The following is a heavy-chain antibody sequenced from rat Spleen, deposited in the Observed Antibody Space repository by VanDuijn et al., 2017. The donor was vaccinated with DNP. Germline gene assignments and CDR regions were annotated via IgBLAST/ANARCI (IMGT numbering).Heavy chain of an antibody. CDR2: ISYDGGST. J-gene: IGHJ2*01. CDR3: TRLQSLFDN. Sequence: EVQLVESGGGLVQPGRSLKLSCAASGFTFSNYDMAWVRQAPGKGLEGFASISYDGGSTYYRDSVKGRFTMSRDNAKSSLYLQMDSLRSEDTATYYCTRLQSLFDNWGQGVMVTVSS. V-gene: IGHV5-20*01. CDR1: GFTFSNYD.